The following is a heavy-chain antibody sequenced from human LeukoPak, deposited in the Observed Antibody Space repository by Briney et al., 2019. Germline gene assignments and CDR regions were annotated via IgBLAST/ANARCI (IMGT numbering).Heavy chain of an antibody. V-gene: IGHV3-21*01. D-gene: IGHD4-11*01. J-gene: IGHJ6*03. CDR3: ARVMMGATVTTFHYYCMDV. CDR2: ITSSSSHI. Sequence: GGSLRLSCAASGFTVSNDYMAWVRQAPGKGLERVASITSSSSHIYYADSVKGRFTISRDNAKNEVYLQMNSLRGEDTAIYYCARVMMGATVTTFHYYCMDVWGVGTTVTVSS. CDR1: GFTVSNDY.